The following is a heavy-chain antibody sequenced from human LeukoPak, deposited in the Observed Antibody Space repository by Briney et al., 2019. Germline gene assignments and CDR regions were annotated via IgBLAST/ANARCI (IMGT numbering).Heavy chain of an antibody. CDR2: VYTSGST. CDR3: ARDRLQLQS. V-gene: IGHV4-4*07. J-gene: IGHJ5*02. D-gene: IGHD1-1*01. CDR1: GGSISYYY. Sequence: SETLTPTCTVSGGSISYYYWSWIRQSAGKGLEWIGRVYTSGSTNDNPSLKSRVTISVDTSKNQFSLKLSSVTAADTAVYYCARDRLQLQSWGQGTLVTVSS.